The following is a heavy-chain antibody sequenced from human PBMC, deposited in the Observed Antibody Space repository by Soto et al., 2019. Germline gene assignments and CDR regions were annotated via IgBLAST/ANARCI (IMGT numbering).Heavy chain of an antibody. CDR2: INPSGGST. CDR3: ARGPLIGARGFWPQDY. V-gene: IGHV1-46*03. Sequence: ASVKVSCKASGYTLTSYYMHWVRQAPGQGLEWMGIINPSGGSTSYAQKFQGRVTMTRDTSTSTVYMELSSLRSEDTAVYYCARGPLIGARGFWPQDYWGQGTLVTVSS. CDR1: GYTLTSYY. J-gene: IGHJ4*02.